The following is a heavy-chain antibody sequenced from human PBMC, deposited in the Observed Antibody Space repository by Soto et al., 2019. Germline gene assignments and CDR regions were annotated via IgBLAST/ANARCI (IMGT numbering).Heavy chain of an antibody. J-gene: IGHJ5*02. CDR3: ARDAIAVAGTIWFDP. D-gene: IGHD6-19*01. CDR1: GFTFSSYG. Sequence: GGSLRLSCAASGFTFSSYGMHWVRQAPGKGLEWVAVIWYDGSNKYYADSVKGRFTISRDNSKNTLYLQMNSLRAEDTAVYYCARDAIAVAGTIWFDPWGQGTLVTVSS. CDR2: IWYDGSNK. V-gene: IGHV3-33*01.